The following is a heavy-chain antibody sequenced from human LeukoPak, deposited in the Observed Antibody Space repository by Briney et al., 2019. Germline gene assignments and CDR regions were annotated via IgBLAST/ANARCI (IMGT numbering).Heavy chain of an antibody. CDR3: ARDYPSYGDYLYYYYYMDV. CDR1: GYTFTSHD. V-gene: IGHV1-8*01. CDR2: INPNSGNT. D-gene: IGHD4-17*01. J-gene: IGHJ6*03. Sequence: GASVKVSCKASGYTFTSHDINWVRQATGQGLEWMGWINPNSGNTDYAQKFQGRVTMTRNTSISTAYMELSSLRSEDTAVYYCARDYPSYGDYLYYYYYMDVWGKGTTVTVSS.